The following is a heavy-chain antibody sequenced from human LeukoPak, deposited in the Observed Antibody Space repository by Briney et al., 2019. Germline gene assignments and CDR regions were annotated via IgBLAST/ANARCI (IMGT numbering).Heavy chain of an antibody. Sequence: GASVKVSCKASGYTFTSYGISWVRQAPGQGLEWMGWISAYNGNTNYAQKFQGRVTMTAETSTSTAYMELRSLTSDDTAVYYCARDWGMSVVGTYGGYWGQGTLITVSS. CDR3: ARDWGMSVVGTYGGY. V-gene: IGHV1-18*01. CDR1: GYTFTSYG. CDR2: ISAYNGNT. D-gene: IGHD6-19*01. J-gene: IGHJ4*02.